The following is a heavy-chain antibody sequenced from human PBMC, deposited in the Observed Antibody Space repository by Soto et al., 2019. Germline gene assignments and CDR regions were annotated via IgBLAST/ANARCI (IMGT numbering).Heavy chain of an antibody. CDR3: ARNGDYYYMDV. J-gene: IGHJ6*03. Sequence: ASVKGLRKASGYTFTSYDINWVRQATGQGLEWMGWMNPNSGNTGYAQKFQGRVTMTRNTSISTAYMELSSLRSEDTAVYYCARNGDYYYMDVWGKGTTVTVSS. D-gene: IGHD4-17*01. CDR2: MNPNSGNT. V-gene: IGHV1-8*01. CDR1: GYTFTSYD.